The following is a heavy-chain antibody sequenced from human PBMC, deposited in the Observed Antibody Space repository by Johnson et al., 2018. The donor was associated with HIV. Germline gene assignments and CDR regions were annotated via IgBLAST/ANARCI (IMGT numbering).Heavy chain of an antibody. V-gene: IGHV3-30*04. D-gene: IGHD2-21*01. CDR1: GFTFSSYP. J-gene: IGHJ3*02. Sequence: QVLLLESGGGVVQPGRSLRLSCAVSGFTFSSYPMHWVRQAPGKGLEWVAVISSDGSNNYYADSVKGRFTISRDNSKNTLYLQMNSLRDEDTAVYYCARGGGCGGDCYSGYDAFDIWGQGTMVTV. CDR3: ARGGGCGGDCYSGYDAFDI. CDR2: ISSDGSNN.